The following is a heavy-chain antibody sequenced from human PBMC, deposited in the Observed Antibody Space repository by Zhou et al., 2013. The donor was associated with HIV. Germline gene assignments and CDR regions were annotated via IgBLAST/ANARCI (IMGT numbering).Heavy chain of an antibody. V-gene: IGHV1-69*04. D-gene: IGHD3-9*01. CDR2: VIPVLNIP. CDR3: ARAQGDILTEGYFDY. J-gene: IGHJ4*02. Sequence: QVQLVQSGAEVKKPGSSVKVSCKASGGTFNIYSINWVRQAPGQALEWMGRVIPVLNIPNYAHKFEGRITLVADKSTNTAYMELSSLRSDDTALYYCARAQGDILTEGYFDYWGQGTLVTVSS. CDR1: GGTFNIYS.